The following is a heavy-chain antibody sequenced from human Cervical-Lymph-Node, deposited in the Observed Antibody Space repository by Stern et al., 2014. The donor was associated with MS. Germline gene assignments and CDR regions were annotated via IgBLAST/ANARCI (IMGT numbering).Heavy chain of an antibody. CDR1: GGSISSSGYY. Sequence: VQLVESGPGLVKPSQTLSLTCTVSGGSISSSGYYWSWIRQPADKGLEWIGRIDDSGSTYYNPSLTSRVTISNDTATNPLSPQRTSVTAADTAVYYCATTRWDLFTWNWFDPWGQGTLVTVSS. CDR2: IDDSGST. J-gene: IGHJ5*02. CDR3: ATTRWDLFTWNWFDP. D-gene: IGHD1-26*01. V-gene: IGHV4-61*02.